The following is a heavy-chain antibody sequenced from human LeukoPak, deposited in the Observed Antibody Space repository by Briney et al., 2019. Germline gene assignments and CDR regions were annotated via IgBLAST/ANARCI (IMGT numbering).Heavy chain of an antibody. V-gene: IGHV3-23*01. CDR1: GLTVSSNY. CDR3: AKALYSSSGYYFDY. J-gene: IGHJ4*02. Sequence: GGPLRLSCVASGLTVSSNYMNWFRQAPGKGLNWVSAISGSGGSTYYADSVKGRFTISRDNSKNTLYLQMNSLRAEDTAVYYCAKALYSSSGYYFDYWGQGTLVTVSS. D-gene: IGHD6-13*01. CDR2: ISGSGGST.